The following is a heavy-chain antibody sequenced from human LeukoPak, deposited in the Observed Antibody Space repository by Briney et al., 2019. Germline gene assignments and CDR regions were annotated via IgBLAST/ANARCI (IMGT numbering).Heavy chain of an antibody. CDR1: GFTFSNAW. Sequence: GGSLRLSCAASGFTFSNAWMSWVRQAPGKGLEWVGRIKSKTDGGTTDYAASVKGRFTISRDDSKNTLYLQMNSLKTEDTAVYYCTTNNVRTYHDYVWGSPSPLFDYWGQGTLVTVSS. V-gene: IGHV3-15*01. CDR2: IKSKTDGGTT. J-gene: IGHJ4*02. CDR3: TTNNVRTYHDYVWGSPSPLFDY. D-gene: IGHD3-16*01.